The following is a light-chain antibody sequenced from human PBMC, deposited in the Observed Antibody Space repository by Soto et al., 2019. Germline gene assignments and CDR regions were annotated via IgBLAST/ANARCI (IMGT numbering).Light chain of an antibody. CDR2: DAS. V-gene: IGKV1-27*01. J-gene: IGKJ1*01. CDR1: QGISNY. CDR3: QKYNSAPWT. Sequence: DIQMTQSPSSLSASVGDRVTITCRASQGISNYLAWYQQKPGKVPKLLIYDASTLQSGVPSRFSGSGSGTDFTLTISSLQPADGANYYSQKYNSAPWTFGQGTKLEIK.